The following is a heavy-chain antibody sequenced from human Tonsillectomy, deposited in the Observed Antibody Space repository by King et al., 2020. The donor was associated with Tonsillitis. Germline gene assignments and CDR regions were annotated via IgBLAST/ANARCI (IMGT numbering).Heavy chain of an antibody. CDR1: GFTFSSYA. Sequence: VQLVESGGGLVQPGGSLRLSCSASGFTFSSYAMHWVRQAPGKGLEYVSAISSNGGSTYYADSVKGRFTISRDNSKSTLYLQMSSLRAEDTAVYYCVRGDTAMVHGAYFDFWGQGTLVTVSS. D-gene: IGHD5-18*01. V-gene: IGHV3-64D*06. CDR3: VRGDTAMVHGAYFDF. CDR2: ISSNGGST. J-gene: IGHJ4*02.